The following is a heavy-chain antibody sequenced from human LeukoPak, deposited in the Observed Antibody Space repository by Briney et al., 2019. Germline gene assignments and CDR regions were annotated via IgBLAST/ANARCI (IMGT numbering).Heavy chain of an antibody. CDR2: IIPIFGTA. CDR3: ARQPPNYDILTGHSNWFDP. CDR1: GGTFSSYA. V-gene: IGHV1-69*06. J-gene: IGHJ5*02. Sequence: ASVKVSCKASGGTFSSYAISWVRQAPGQGLEWMGGIIPIFGTAKYAQKFQGRVTITADKFTSTAYVELSSLRSEDTALYYCARQPPNYDILTGHSNWFDPWGQGTLVTVSS. D-gene: IGHD3-9*01.